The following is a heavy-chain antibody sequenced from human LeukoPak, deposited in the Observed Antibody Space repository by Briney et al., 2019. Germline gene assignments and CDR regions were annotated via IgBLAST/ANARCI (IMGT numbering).Heavy chain of an antibody. D-gene: IGHD4-23*01. CDR3: ARETVEGGYFDY. CDR2: IREDGSEK. CDR1: GFTFSSYW. V-gene: IGHV3-7*01. Sequence: QAGGSLRLSCAASGFTFSSYWMTWVRQAPGKGLEWVANIREDGSEKYYVDSVKGRFTISRDNSKNTLYLQMNSLRAEDTAVYYCARETVEGGYFDYWGQGTLVTVSS. J-gene: IGHJ4*02.